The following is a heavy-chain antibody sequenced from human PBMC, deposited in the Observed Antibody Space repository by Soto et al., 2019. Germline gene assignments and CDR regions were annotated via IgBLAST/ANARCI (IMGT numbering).Heavy chain of an antibody. CDR1: GYSFTSYW. CDR2: IDPSDSYT. Sequence: PGESLKISCKGSGYSFTSYWISWVRQMPGKGLEWMGRIDPSDSYTNYSPSFQGHVTISADKSISTAYLQWSSLKASDTAMYYCARDGSLSYYYYGVDVWGQGTTVTVSS. D-gene: IGHD5-12*01. J-gene: IGHJ6*02. V-gene: IGHV5-10-1*01. CDR3: ARDGSLSYYYYGVDV.